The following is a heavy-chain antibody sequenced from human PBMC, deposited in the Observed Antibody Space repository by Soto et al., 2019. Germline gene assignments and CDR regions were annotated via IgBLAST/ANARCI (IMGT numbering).Heavy chain of an antibody. V-gene: IGHV4-31*03. CDR1: GGSISSGGYY. J-gene: IGHJ6*02. D-gene: IGHD3-10*01. CDR3: ARDSLCEYYGSVSHHGVYYYYGMDV. CDR2: IYYSGST. Sequence: SETLSLTCTVSGGSISSGGYYWSWIRQHPGKGLEWIGYIYYSGSTYYNPSLKSRVTISVDTSKNQFSLKLSSVTAADTAVYYCARDSLCEYYGSVSHHGVYYYYGMDVWGQGTTVTVSS.